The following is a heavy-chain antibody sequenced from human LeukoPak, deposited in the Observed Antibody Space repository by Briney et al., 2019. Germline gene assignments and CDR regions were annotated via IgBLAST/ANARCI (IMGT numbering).Heavy chain of an antibody. J-gene: IGHJ4*02. CDR3: ARELIVGPTIRYYFDY. V-gene: IGHV3-48*01. CDR2: ISDSSDTM. D-gene: IGHD1-26*01. CDR1: GFTFSYYS. Sequence: GGSLRLSCAASGFTFSYYSMNWVRQAPGKGLEWVSYISDSSDTMYYADSVKGRFTISRDNAKNSLYLQMNSLRAEDTAVYYCARELIVGPTIRYYFDYWGQGTLVTVPS.